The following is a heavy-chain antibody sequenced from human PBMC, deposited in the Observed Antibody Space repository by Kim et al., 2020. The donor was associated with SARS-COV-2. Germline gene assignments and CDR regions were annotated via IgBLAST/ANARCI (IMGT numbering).Heavy chain of an antibody. CDR3: ASRGYSGYDSWFDP. V-gene: IGHV1-69*01. D-gene: IGHD5-12*01. Sequence: AQKFQGRVTITADESTSTAYMELSSLRSEDTAVYYCASRGYSGYDSWFDPWGQGTLVTVSS. J-gene: IGHJ5*02.